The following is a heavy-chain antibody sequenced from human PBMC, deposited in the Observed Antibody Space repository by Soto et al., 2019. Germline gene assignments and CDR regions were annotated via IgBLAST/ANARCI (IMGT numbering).Heavy chain of an antibody. CDR1: GYTFTSHG. V-gene: IGHV1-18*01. CDR2: ISAYNGNT. Sequence: GASVKVSCKASGYTFTSHGISWVRQAPGQGLEWMGWISAYNGNTNYAQKLQGRVTMTTDTSTSTAYMELRSLRSDDTAVYYCARFTHYYGSGTADYWGQGTLVTVSS. D-gene: IGHD3-10*01. J-gene: IGHJ4*02. CDR3: ARFTHYYGSGTADY.